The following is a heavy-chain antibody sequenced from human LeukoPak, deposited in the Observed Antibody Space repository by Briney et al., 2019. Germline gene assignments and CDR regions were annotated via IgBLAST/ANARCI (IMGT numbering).Heavy chain of an antibody. CDR1: GITFSSYA. D-gene: IGHD6-13*01. CDR3: ARDEWVQQLVRGSIDY. V-gene: IGHV3-30-3*01. Sequence: GGSLRLSCAASGITFSSYAMHWVRQAPGKGLEWVAVISYDGSNKYYADSVKGRFTISRDNSKNTLYLQMNSLRAEDTAVYYCARDEWVQQLVRGSIDYWGQGTLVTVSS. CDR2: ISYDGSNK. J-gene: IGHJ4*02.